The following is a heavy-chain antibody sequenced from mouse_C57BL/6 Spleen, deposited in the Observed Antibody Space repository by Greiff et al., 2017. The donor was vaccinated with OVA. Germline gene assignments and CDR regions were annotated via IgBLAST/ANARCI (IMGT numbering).Heavy chain of an antibody. Sequence: QVQLQQSGAELVKPGASVKISCKASGYAFSSYWMNWVKQRPGKGLEWIGQIYHGDGDTNYNGKFKGKATLTADKSSSTAYMQLSSLTSEDSAVYCCARSGYYCSYWYFDVWGTGTTVTVSS. CDR3: ARSGYYCSYWYFDV. V-gene: IGHV1-80*01. CDR2: IYHGDGDT. J-gene: IGHJ1*03. CDR1: GYAFSSYW. D-gene: IGHD1-1*01.